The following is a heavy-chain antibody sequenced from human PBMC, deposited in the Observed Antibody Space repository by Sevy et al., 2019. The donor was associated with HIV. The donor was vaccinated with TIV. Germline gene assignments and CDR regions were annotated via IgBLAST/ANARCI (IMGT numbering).Heavy chain of an antibody. CDR2: ISFDGSNK. V-gene: IGHV3-30-3*01. J-gene: IGHJ3*02. CDR3: ARGGWDIVVVPAAFHI. CDR1: GFTFSGYT. Sequence: GGSLRLSCAASGFTFSGYTLHWVRQAPGKGLEWVAVISFDGSNKYYVDSVKGRFTISRDNSKNTLYLQMNSLRPEDTAVYYCARGGWDIVVVPAAFHIWGQGTMVTVSS. D-gene: IGHD2-2*01.